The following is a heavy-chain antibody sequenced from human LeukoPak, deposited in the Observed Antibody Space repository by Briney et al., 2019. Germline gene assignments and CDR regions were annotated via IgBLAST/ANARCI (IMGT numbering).Heavy chain of an antibody. Sequence: ASVKVSCKASGYTFTSYAMHWVRQAPGQRLEWMGWINADNGNTKYSQKFQGRVTMTRNTSISTAYMELSSLRSEDTAVYYCARGQAFGWFDPWGQGTLVTVSS. CDR3: ARGQAFGWFDP. D-gene: IGHD3-16*01. CDR1: GYTFTSYA. CDR2: INADNGNT. J-gene: IGHJ5*02. V-gene: IGHV1-3*01.